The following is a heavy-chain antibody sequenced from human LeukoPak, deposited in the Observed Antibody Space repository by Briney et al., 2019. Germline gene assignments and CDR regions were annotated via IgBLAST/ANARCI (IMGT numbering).Heavy chain of an antibody. D-gene: IGHD2-2*02. J-gene: IGHJ4*02. V-gene: IGHV1-18*01. Sequence: ASVKVSCKASGYTFTSYGISWVRQAPGQGLEWMGWISAYNGNTNYAQKLQGRVTMTTDTSTSTAYMELRSLRSDDTAVYYCARVVVPAAIAMPSFDYWGQGTLVTVSS. CDR3: ARVVVPAAIAMPSFDY. CDR2: ISAYNGNT. CDR1: GYTFTSYG.